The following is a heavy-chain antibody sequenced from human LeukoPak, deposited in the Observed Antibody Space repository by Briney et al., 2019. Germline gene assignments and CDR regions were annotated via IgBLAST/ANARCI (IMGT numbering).Heavy chain of an antibody. V-gene: IGHV3-30*02. CDR2: IRNDGSII. CDR1: GFTFSSYG. Sequence: GGSLRLSCAASGFTFSSYGMHWIRQAPGKGLEWVAFIRNDGSIIYNADSVKGRFTISRDNSKNTLYLQMNSLRAEDTAVYYCARDRGVWLRLGAFDIWGQGTMVTVSS. CDR3: ARDRGVWLRLGAFDI. D-gene: IGHD5-12*01. J-gene: IGHJ3*02.